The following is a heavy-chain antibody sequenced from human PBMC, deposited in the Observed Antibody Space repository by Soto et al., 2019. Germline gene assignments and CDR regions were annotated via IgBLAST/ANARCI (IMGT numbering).Heavy chain of an antibody. CDR1: GYTFTGYY. V-gene: IGHV1-18*04. CDR3: ARDAAPYSSSWYAPINYYYYGMDV. Sequence: GASVKVSCKASGYTFTGYYMHWVRQAPGQGLEWMGWISAYNGNTNYAQKLQGRVTMTTDTSTSTAYMELRSLRSDDTAVYYCARDAAPYSSSWYAPINYYYYGMDVWGQGTTVTVSS. D-gene: IGHD6-13*01. CDR2: ISAYNGNT. J-gene: IGHJ6*02.